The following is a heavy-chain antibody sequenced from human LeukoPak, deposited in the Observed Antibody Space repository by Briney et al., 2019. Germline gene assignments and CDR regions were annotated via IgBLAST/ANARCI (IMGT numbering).Heavy chain of an antibody. J-gene: IGHJ4*02. CDR1: GFTFSSYS. V-gene: IGHV3-21*01. CDR3: ARGPQGAMAIDY. Sequence: GGSLRLSCAASGFTFSSYSMNWVRQAPGKGLEWVSSISSSSSYIYYADSVKGRFTISRDNAKNSLYLQMNSLRAEDTAVYYCARGPQGAMAIDYWGQGTLVTVSS. D-gene: IGHD5-24*01. CDR2: ISSSSSYI.